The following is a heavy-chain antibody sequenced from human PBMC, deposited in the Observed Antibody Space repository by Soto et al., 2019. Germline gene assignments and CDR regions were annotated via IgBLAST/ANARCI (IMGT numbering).Heavy chain of an antibody. CDR3: ARDTGYSDSSGYSTPGWFDP. Sequence: GASVKVSCKASGYTFTNYYMHWVRQAPGQWLEWMGMINPSGGNTRYAQKFRGRVTMTRDTSTSTVYMELSSLRSEDTAVFYCARDTGYSDSSGYSTPGWFDPWGQGTLVTVSS. J-gene: IGHJ5*02. V-gene: IGHV1-46*01. CDR2: INPSGGNT. D-gene: IGHD3-22*01. CDR1: GYTFTNYY.